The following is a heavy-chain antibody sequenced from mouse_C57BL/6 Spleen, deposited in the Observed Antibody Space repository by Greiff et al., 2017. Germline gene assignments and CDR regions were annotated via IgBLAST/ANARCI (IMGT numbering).Heavy chain of an antibody. D-gene: IGHD1-2*01. CDR2: ISSGSSTI. V-gene: IGHV5-17*01. CDR3: ARGTAVEYYFDY. CDR1: GFTFSDYG. J-gene: IGHJ2*01. Sequence: EVQVVESGGGLVKPGGSLKLSCAASGFTFSDYGMHWVRQAPEKGLEWVAYISSGSSTIYYADKKKGRSTISRDNAKNTLFLQMTSLRSEDTAMYYCARGTAVEYYFDYWGQGTTLTVSS.